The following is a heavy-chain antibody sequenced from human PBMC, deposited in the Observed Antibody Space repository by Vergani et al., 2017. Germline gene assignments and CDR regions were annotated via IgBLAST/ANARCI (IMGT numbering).Heavy chain of an antibody. CDR1: EYTFSNYY. CDR3: ARAGPGVPAANFDY. Sequence: QVQVVQSGAEVKKSGASVKVSCKTSEYTFSNYYMHWVRQAPGQGLEWMGIINPSGGHTNYAQKFQGRVTMTRDTSTSTVYMELSSLRSEDTAIYYCARAGPGVPAANFDYWGQGTLVTVSS. D-gene: IGHD2-2*01. J-gene: IGHJ4*02. CDR2: INPSGGHT. V-gene: IGHV1-46*01.